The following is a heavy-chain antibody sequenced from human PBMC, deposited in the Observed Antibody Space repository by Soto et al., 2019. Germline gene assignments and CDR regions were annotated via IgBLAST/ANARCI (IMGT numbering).Heavy chain of an antibody. J-gene: IGHJ6*02. V-gene: IGHV5-51*01. D-gene: IGHD1-7*01. Sequence: GESLKISCKGSGYSFTSYWIGWVRQMPGKGLEWMGIIYPGDSDTRYSPSFQGQVTISADKSISTAYLQWSSLKASDTAMYYCARHPPYNWNYIEAADVWGQGTTVTVSS. CDR1: GYSFTSYW. CDR2: IYPGDSDT. CDR3: ARHPPYNWNYIEAADV.